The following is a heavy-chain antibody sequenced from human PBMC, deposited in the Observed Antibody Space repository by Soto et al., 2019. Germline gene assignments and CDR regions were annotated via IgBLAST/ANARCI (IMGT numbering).Heavy chain of an antibody. CDR2: INAGIGDT. V-gene: IGHV1-3*01. Sequence: ASVKVSCKASGYTFTSYAMHWVRQAPGQRLEWMGWINAGIGDTEYSEKFQGRVTITRDTSASTAYMELSSLRSEDTAVYYCARDFSTSHQRYYYYGMDVWGQGITVTVSS. CDR3: ARDFSTSHQRYYYYGMDV. D-gene: IGHD2-2*01. CDR1: GYTFTSYA. J-gene: IGHJ6*02.